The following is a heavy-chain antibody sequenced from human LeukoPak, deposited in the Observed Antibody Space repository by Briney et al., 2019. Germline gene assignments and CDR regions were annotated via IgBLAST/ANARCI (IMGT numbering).Heavy chain of an antibody. CDR2: ISAYNGNT. J-gene: IGHJ4*02. CDR3: ARDEFSYYDSSGYYYPH. D-gene: IGHD3-22*01. V-gene: IGHV1-18*01. Sequence: ASVKVSCKASGYTFTSYGISWVRQAPGQGLEWMGWISAYNGNTNYAQKLQGRVTMTTDTSTSTAYMELRSLRSGDTAVYYCARDEFSYYDSSGYYYPHWGQGTLVTVSS. CDR1: GYTFTSYG.